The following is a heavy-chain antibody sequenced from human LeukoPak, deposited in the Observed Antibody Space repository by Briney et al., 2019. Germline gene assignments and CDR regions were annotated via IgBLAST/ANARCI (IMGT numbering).Heavy chain of an antibody. CDR2: IIPIFGTA. CDR1: GGTFSSYA. D-gene: IGHD3-3*01. J-gene: IGHJ6*02. V-gene: IGHV1-69*13. Sequence: ASVKVSCKASGGTFSSYAISWVRQAPGQGLEWLGGIIPIFGTANYAQKFQGRVTITADESTSTAYMELSSLRSEGTAVYYCARGPTPHTIFGVVRGYYYYYGMDVWGQGTTVTVSS. CDR3: ARGPTPHTIFGVVRGYYYYYGMDV.